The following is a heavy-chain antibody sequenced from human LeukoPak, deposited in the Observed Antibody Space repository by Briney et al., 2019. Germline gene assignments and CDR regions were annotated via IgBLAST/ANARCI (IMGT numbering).Heavy chain of an antibody. Sequence: PGGSLRLSCAASGSTFSSYWMSWVRQAPGKGLEWVANIKQDGSEKYYVDSVKGRFTISRDNAKNSLYLQMNSLRAEDTAVYYCAREVVVAAYNWFDPWGQGTLVTVSS. CDR1: GSTFSSYW. CDR3: AREVVVAAYNWFDP. V-gene: IGHV3-7*01. J-gene: IGHJ5*02. D-gene: IGHD2-15*01. CDR2: IKQDGSEK.